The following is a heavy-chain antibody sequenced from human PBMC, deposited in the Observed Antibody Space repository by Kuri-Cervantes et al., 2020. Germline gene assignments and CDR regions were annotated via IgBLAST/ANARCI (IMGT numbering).Heavy chain of an antibody. D-gene: IGHD3-3*01. J-gene: IGHJ4*02. CDR3: ARALTIFLSPIHSGGADY. V-gene: IGHV3-33*01. CDR2: IWYDGSNK. CDR1: GFTFSSYG. Sequence: GESLKISCAASGFTFSSYGMHWVRQAPGKGLEWVAVIWYDGSNKYYADSVKGRFTISRDNSKNTLYLQMNSLRAEDTAVYYCARALTIFLSPIHSGGADYWGQGTLVTVSS.